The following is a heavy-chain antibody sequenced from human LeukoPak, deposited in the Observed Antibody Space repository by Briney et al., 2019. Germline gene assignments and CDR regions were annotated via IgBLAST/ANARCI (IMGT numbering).Heavy chain of an antibody. J-gene: IGHJ4*02. Sequence: GGSLRLSCAASGFTFSSYAMHWVRQAPGKGLEWVAVISYDGSNKYYADSVKGRFTISRDNSKNTLYLQMNSLRAEDTAVYYCAGPSSSSIFGPFDYWGQGTLVTVSS. CDR1: GFTFSSYA. V-gene: IGHV3-30-3*01. CDR3: AGPSSSSIFGPFDY. CDR2: ISYDGSNK. D-gene: IGHD6-6*01.